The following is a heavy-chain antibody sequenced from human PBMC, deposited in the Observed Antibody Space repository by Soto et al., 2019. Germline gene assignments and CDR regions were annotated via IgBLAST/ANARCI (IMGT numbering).Heavy chain of an antibody. D-gene: IGHD6-19*01. CDR3: ARMGQWRVPGDYYYGMDV. V-gene: IGHV3-53*01. CDR1: GHTVSSNY. Sequence: EVQLVESGGGLIQPGGSLRLSCAASGHTVSSNYMNWVRQAPGKGLEWVSLIYTGGGTYYADSVKGRFTVSRDNSKNTLYLQMNSLRAEDTAVYYCARMGQWRVPGDYYYGMDVWGQGTSVTVSS. J-gene: IGHJ6*02. CDR2: IYTGGGT.